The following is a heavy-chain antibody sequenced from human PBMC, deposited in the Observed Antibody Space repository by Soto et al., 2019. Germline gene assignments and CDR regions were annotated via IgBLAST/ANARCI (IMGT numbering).Heavy chain of an antibody. CDR3: TTAPYIWASYGTNY. J-gene: IGHJ4*02. V-gene: IGHV3-15*01. D-gene: IGHD3-16*01. CDR2: IKSKTDGETT. CDR1: GFTFSNAW. Sequence: EVQLVESGGGLVKPGGSLRLSCAASGFTFSNAWMSWVRQAPGKGLEWVGRIKSKTDGETTDYTAPLKGRFTVSRDDSKNTLYLQMNSLKTEETAVYYCTTAPYIWASYGTNYWGQGTLVTVSS.